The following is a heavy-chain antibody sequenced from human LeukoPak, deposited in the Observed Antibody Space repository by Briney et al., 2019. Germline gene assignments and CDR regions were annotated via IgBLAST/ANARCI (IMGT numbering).Heavy chain of an antibody. D-gene: IGHD6-19*01. CDR1: GGSIRRSSYY. CDR3: ARHWDNNGWNFDY. V-gene: IGHV4-39*01. CDR2: IYYSGST. J-gene: IGHJ4*02. Sequence: KPSETLSLTCIVSGGSIRRSSYYWGWIRQPPGKGLEGIGSIYYSGSTYYNPSLKSRVTISVDTSKNQFSLSLTSVTAADTAVYYCARHWDNNGWNFDYWGRGTLVTVSS.